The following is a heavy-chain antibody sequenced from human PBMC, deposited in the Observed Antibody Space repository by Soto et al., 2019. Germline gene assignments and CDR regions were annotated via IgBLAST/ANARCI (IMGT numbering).Heavy chain of an antibody. J-gene: IGHJ4*02. D-gene: IGHD2-15*01. Sequence: QVQLVESGRGVVQPGRSLRLSCAASGFTFSNFGMHWVRQAPGKGLEWVAAISSDGSDKYYSESVKGRFTISRDNSKNTLFLQMNSLRVEDTAVYYCAKGSEVARQELDYWGQGTLVTVSS. CDR2: ISSDGSDK. CDR1: GFTFSNFG. V-gene: IGHV3-30*18. CDR3: AKGSEVARQELDY.